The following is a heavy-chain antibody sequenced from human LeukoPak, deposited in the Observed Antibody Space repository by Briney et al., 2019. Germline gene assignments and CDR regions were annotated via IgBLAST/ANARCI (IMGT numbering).Heavy chain of an antibody. CDR2: INHSGST. CDR3: ARDRSSSWHFDY. V-gene: IGHV4-34*01. D-gene: IGHD6-13*01. J-gene: IGHJ4*02. Sequence: SETVSLTCADYSGSFSGYYWSWLRQPPGKGLEWIGEINHSGSTNYNPSLKSRVTISVDTSKNQFSLKLSSVTAADTAVYYCARDRSSSWHFDYWGQGALVTVSS. CDR1: SGSFSGYY.